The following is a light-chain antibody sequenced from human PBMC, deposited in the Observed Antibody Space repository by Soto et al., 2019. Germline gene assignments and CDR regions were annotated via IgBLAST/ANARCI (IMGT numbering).Light chain of an antibody. CDR1: QSINTF. CDR2: SAS. Sequence: DIQMTQSPSSLSASVGDKITINCRASQSINTFLNWYQQKPGKAPKLLIYSASSLQGGVPSRFSGSGAGTDFTLTISSLQPEDSATYYYQQSHSPPITFGQGTRLEIK. V-gene: IGKV1-39*01. J-gene: IGKJ5*01. CDR3: QQSHSPPIT.